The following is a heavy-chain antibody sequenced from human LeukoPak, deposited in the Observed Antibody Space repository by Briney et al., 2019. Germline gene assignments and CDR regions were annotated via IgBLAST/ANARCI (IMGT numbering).Heavy chain of an antibody. V-gene: IGHV3-74*01. CDR3: AREFSPEDAFDL. Sequence: GGSPRLSRAAPGVTLTNNWMRWVRQVPGKRLEWVSRVKTYGTNTNYADSVRGRFTISRDNAKNTLYLQIDSLRAEDSAIYYCAREFSPEDAFDLWGQGTRVTVSS. CDR2: VKTYGTNT. CDR1: GVTLTNNW. J-gene: IGHJ3*01.